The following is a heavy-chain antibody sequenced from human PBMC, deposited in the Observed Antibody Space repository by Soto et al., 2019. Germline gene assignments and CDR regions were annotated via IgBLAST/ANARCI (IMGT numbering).Heavy chain of an antibody. CDR1: GYSFTSYW. Sequence: GESLKISCKGSGYSFTSYWIGWVRQMPGKGLEWMGIIYPGDSDTRYSPSFQGQVTISADKSISTAYLQWSSLKASDTAMYYCATSIFYDRRVYGMVFWGPGITFTVFS. D-gene: IGHD3-22*01. J-gene: IGHJ6*02. V-gene: IGHV5-51*01. CDR2: IYPGDSDT. CDR3: ATSIFYDRRVYGMVF.